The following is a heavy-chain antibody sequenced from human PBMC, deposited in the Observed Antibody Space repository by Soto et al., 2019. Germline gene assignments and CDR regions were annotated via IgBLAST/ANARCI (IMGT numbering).Heavy chain of an antibody. J-gene: IGHJ6*03. Sequence: GASVKVSCKASGYTFTSYDINWVRQATGQGLECMGWMNPNSGNTGYAQKFQGRVTMTRNTSISTAYMELSSLRSEDTAVYYCARVPSSSNYYYYYYMDVWGKGTTVTVSS. CDR3: ARVPSSSNYYYYYYMDV. D-gene: IGHD3-10*01. V-gene: IGHV1-8*01. CDR2: MNPNSGNT. CDR1: GYTFTSYD.